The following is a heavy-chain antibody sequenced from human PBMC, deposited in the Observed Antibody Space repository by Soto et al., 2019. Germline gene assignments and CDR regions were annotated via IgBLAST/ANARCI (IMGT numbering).Heavy chain of an antibody. V-gene: IGHV3-9*01. J-gene: IGHJ4*02. CDR2: ISWNSGSI. CDR3: SRDIDKRGRLSHDY. CDR1: GFTFDDYA. Sequence: EVQLVESGGGLVQPGRSLRLSCAASGFTFDDYAMHWVRQAPGKGLEWVSGISWNSGSIGYADSVKGRFTSSRDNAKHSLYLQMNSLSAEVTALYYCSRDIDKRGRLSHDYSGEVTLVAVSS.